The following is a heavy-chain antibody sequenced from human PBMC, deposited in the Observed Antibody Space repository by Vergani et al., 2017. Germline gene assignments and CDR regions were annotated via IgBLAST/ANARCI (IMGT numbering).Heavy chain of an antibody. CDR2: IYYSGST. CDR3: AGLVPAAIDWYIDL. D-gene: IGHD2-2*01. Sequence: QVQLQESGPGLVKPSQTLSLTCTVSGGSISSGGYYWSWIRQHPGKGLEWIGYIYYSGSTYYNPSLRSRVTISVDTSKNQFSLKLSSVTAADTAVYYCAGLVPAAIDWYIDLWGRGTLVTVSS. J-gene: IGHJ2*01. CDR1: GGSISSGGYY. V-gene: IGHV4-31*03.